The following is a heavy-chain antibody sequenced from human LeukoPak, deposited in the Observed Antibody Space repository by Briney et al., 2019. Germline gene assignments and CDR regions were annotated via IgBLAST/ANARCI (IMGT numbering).Heavy chain of an antibody. CDR2: IYYSGST. J-gene: IGHJ4*02. D-gene: IGHD6-19*01. CDR3: ARGYSSGWYNYFDY. V-gene: IGHV4-31*03. Sequence: SETLSLTCTVSGGSISSGGYYWSWIRQHPGEGLEWIGYIYYSGSTYYNPSLKSRVTISVDTSKNQFSLKLSSVTAADTAVYYCARGYSSGWYNYFDYWGQGTLVTVSS. CDR1: GGSISSGGYY.